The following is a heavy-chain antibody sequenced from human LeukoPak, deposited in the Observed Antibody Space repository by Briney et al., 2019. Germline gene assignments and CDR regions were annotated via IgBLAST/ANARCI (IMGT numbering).Heavy chain of an antibody. CDR1: GGSISSGDYY. D-gene: IGHD3-10*01. CDR2: IYYSGST. J-gene: IGHJ5*02. Sequence: SETLSLTCTVSGGSISSGDYYWSWIRQPPGKGLEWIGYIYYSGSTYYDPSLKSRVTISVDTSKNQFSLKLSSVTAADTAVYYCARGSFPLYGSGNWFDPWGQGTLVTVSS. CDR3: ARGSFPLYGSGNWFDP. V-gene: IGHV4-30-4*01.